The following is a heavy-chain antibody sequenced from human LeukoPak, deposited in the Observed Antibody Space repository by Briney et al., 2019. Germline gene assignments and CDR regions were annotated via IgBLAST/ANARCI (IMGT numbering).Heavy chain of an antibody. CDR3: AREYHYYDSSGYFGY. CDR1: GFTFSSYS. J-gene: IGHJ4*02. Sequence: PGGSLRLSCAASGFTFSSYSMNWVRQAPGKGLEWVSSISSSSSYIYYADSVKGRFTISRDNAKNSLYLQMNSLRAEDTAVYYCAREYHYYDSSGYFGYWGQGTLVTVSS. D-gene: IGHD3-22*01. CDR2: ISSSSSYI. V-gene: IGHV3-21*01.